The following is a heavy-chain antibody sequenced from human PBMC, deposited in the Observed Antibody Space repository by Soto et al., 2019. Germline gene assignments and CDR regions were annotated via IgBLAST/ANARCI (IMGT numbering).Heavy chain of an antibody. D-gene: IGHD6-13*01. CDR2: IYYRGST. V-gene: IGHV4-31*03. CDR1: GGSISSGGYY. CDR3: AREGLFHGEQLEMGLHAFDI. Sequence: QVQLQESGPGLVKPSQTLSLTCTVSGGSISSGGYYWSWIRQHPGKGLEWIGYIYYRGSTYYNPSLKSRVTICVDASKTQFSLKVSSVTAADTAVDYCAREGLFHGEQLEMGLHAFDIWGQGTMVTVSS. J-gene: IGHJ3*02.